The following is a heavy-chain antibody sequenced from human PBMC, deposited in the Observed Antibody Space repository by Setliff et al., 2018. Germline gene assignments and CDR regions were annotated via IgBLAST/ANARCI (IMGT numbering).Heavy chain of an antibody. CDR3: ASPRLSYYDNGAFPSDAFDL. CDR1: GGSFSTYY. CDR2: INHSGST. V-gene: IGHV4-34*01. D-gene: IGHD3-22*01. J-gene: IGHJ3*01. Sequence: SETLSLPCAVYGGSFSTYYWNWIRQPPGKGLEWIGEINHSGSTNYNPSLKSRVTISVDTSKNQFSLKLRSVTAADTAVYYCASPRLSYYDNGAFPSDAFDLWGQGTMVTVS.